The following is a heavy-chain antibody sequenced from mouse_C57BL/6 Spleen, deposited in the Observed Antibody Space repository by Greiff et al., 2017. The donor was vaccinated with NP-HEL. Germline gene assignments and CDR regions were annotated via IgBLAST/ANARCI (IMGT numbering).Heavy chain of an antibody. CDR1: GYTFTSYG. D-gene: IGHD2-12*01. V-gene: IGHV1-58*01. J-gene: IGHJ4*01. Sequence: EVQLQESGAELVRPGSSVKMSCKTSGYTFTSYGINWVKQRPGQGLEWIGYIYIGNGYTAYNEKFKGKATLTSDPSSRTAYMQLSSLTSEDSAIYFCARLERYDGYYAMDYWGQGTSVTVSS. CDR2: IYIGNGYT. CDR3: ARLERYDGYYAMDY.